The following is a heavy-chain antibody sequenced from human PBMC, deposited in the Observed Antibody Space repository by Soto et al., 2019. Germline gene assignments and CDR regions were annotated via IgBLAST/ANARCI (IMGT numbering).Heavy chain of an antibody. Sequence: SETLSLTCTVSGGSISSSSYYWGWIRQPPGKGLEWIGSIYYSGSTYYNPSLKSRVTISVDTSKNQFSLKLSSVTAADTAVHYCARALRRGDNWFDPWGQGTLVTVSS. CDR3: ARALRRGDNWFDP. CDR2: IYYSGST. D-gene: IGHD3-10*01. V-gene: IGHV4-39*01. J-gene: IGHJ5*02. CDR1: GGSISSSSYY.